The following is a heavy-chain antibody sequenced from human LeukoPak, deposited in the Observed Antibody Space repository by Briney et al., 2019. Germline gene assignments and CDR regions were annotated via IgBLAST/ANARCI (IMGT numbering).Heavy chain of an antibody. CDR1: GGSMISYY. CDR2: IFSSGST. Sequence: SETLSLTCTVSGGSMISYYWGWIRQPPGKQLDCIAYIFSSGSTNYSPSLKSRVSMSVDTSKNQFSLNLTSVTAADTAVYYCARVRAYSTNTPRSFDIWGQGTMVTVSS. D-gene: IGHD4-11*01. J-gene: IGHJ3*02. V-gene: IGHV4-59*01. CDR3: ARVRAYSTNTPRSFDI.